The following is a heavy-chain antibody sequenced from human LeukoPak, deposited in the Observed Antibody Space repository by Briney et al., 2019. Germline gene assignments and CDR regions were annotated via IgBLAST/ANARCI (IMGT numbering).Heavy chain of an antibody. D-gene: IGHD1-26*01. V-gene: IGHV3-15*01. CDR3: TTTIVGVTTWFDP. Sequence: VGSLRLSCAASGFTLSNAYMSWVRQAPGKGLEWVGRIKNKTNGGTTDYAAPVKGRFTISRDDSKNTLYLQMNSLKTEDTAVYYCTTTIVGVTTWFDPWGQGTLVTVSS. CDR1: GFTLSNAY. CDR2: IKNKTNGGTT. J-gene: IGHJ5*02.